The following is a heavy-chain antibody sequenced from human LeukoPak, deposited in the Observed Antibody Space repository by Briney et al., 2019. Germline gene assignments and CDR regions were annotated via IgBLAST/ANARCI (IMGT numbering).Heavy chain of an antibody. CDR2: IKHDESEE. CDR3: ARISVHYGDLFDC. CDR1: GFPFDTYR. J-gene: IGHJ4*02. Sequence: GGSLRLSCAASGFPFDTYRMSWVRQAPGKGLEWVANIKHDESEESYVDSVKGRFTISRDNAQKSLYLQMKSLRAEDTAVYYCARISVHYGDLFDCWGQGTLVTVSS. D-gene: IGHD4-17*01. V-gene: IGHV3-7*05.